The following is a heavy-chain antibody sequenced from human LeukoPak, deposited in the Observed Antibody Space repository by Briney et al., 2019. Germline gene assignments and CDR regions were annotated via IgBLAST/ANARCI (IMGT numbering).Heavy chain of an antibody. Sequence: PGGSLRLSCAASGFTFSSYWMSWVRQAPGKGLEWVANIKQDGSEKYYVDSVKGRITISRDNAKKSLYLQMNSLRVEDTAVYYCARDGYYDTSGTSYWGQGTLVTVSS. CDR1: GFTFSSYW. V-gene: IGHV3-7*01. CDR2: IKQDGSEK. D-gene: IGHD3-22*01. CDR3: ARDGYYDTSGTSY. J-gene: IGHJ4*02.